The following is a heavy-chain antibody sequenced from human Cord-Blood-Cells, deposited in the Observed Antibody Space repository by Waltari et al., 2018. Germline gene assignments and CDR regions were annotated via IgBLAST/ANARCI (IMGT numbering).Heavy chain of an antibody. CDR3: ARYRIKDYYDSSGLLGSAFDI. J-gene: IGHJ3*02. CDR2: IYYSGST. Sequence: QVQLQESGPGLVKPSETLSLTCTVSGGSISSYYWSWIRQPPGKGLEWIGYIYYSGSTNYNPSLKSRVTISVDTSKNQFSLKLSSVTAADTAVYYCARYRIKDYYDSSGLLGSAFDIWGQGTMVTVSS. D-gene: IGHD3-22*01. V-gene: IGHV4-59*01. CDR1: GGSISSYY.